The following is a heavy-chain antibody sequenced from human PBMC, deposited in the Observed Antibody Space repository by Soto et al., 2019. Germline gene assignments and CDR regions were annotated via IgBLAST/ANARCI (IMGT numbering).Heavy chain of an antibody. D-gene: IGHD2-15*01. CDR2: ISYDGSNK. CDR3: AKGVVVVAATPGYFDY. J-gene: IGHJ4*02. V-gene: IGHV3-30*18. Sequence: QVQLVESGGGVVQPGRSLRLSCAAPGFTFSSYGMHWVRQAPGKGLEWVAVISYDGSNKYYADSVKGRFTISRDNSKNTLYLQMNSLRAEDTAVYYCAKGVVVVAATPGYFDYWGQGTLVTVSS. CDR1: GFTFSSYG.